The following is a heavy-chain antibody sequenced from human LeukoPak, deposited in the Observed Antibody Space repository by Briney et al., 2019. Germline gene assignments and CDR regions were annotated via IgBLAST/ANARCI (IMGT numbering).Heavy chain of an antibody. Sequence: GGSLRLSCAASGFTFDDYAMHWVRQAPGKGLEWVSGISWNSGSIAYADSVKGRFTISRDNAKNSLYLQMNSLRAEDTALYYCARDHYDSSGYYYLFDYWGQGTLVTVSS. J-gene: IGHJ4*02. V-gene: IGHV3-9*01. CDR3: ARDHYDSSGYYYLFDY. D-gene: IGHD3-22*01. CDR2: ISWNSGSI. CDR1: GFTFDDYA.